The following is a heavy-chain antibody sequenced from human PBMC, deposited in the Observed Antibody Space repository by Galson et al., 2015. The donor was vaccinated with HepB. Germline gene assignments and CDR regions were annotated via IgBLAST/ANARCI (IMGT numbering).Heavy chain of an antibody. CDR3: ARDPGPIFGAAIGWFKS. D-gene: IGHD3-3*01. CDR2: ISESGGST. J-gene: IGHJ5*02. CDR1: GFTFSSYG. V-gene: IGHV3-23*01. Sequence: SLRLSCAASGFTFSSYGMSWVRQAPGKGLEWVSGISESGGSTHYADSVKGRITISRDNSKNTLYLQMNSLRIDDTAVYYCARDPGPIFGAAIGWFKSWGQGTLVTVSS.